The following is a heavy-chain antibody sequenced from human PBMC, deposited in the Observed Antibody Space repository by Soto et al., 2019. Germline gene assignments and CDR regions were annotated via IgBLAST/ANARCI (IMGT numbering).Heavy chain of an antibody. CDR2: ISEDAETD. V-gene: IGHV3-30*18. CDR1: GFTFSDFG. Sequence: GGSLRLSCVASGFTFSDFGMHWVRQGPGKGLEWLAVISEDAETDFHADSVKGRFTVSRDNFKETLYLQMNSLTTDDSGVYFCAKAPFRRPYYFYGMDVWGQRTTVTVSS. J-gene: IGHJ6*02. D-gene: IGHD3-10*01. CDR3: AKAPFRRPYYFYGMDV.